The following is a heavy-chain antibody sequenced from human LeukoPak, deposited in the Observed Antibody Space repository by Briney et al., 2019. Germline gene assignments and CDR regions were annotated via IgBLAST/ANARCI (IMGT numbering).Heavy chain of an antibody. CDR2: IIPIFGTA. CDR1: GGTFSSYA. V-gene: IGHV1-69*01. CDR3: ARDPLEGDDFWNGVNWFDP. D-gene: IGHD3-3*01. Sequence: SVKVSCKASGGTFSSYAISWVRQAPGQGLEWMGGIIPIFGTANYAQKFQGRVTITADESTSTAYMELSSLRSEDTAVYYCARDPLEGDDFWNGVNWFDPWGQGTLVTVSS. J-gene: IGHJ5*02.